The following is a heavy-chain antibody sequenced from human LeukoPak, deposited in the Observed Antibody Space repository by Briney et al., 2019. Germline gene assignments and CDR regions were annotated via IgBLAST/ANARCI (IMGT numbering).Heavy chain of an antibody. Sequence: GGSLRLSCAASGFTFSSYWMSWVRQAPGKGLEWVANIKQDGSEKYYVDSVKGRFTISRDNAKNSLYLQMNSLRAEDTAVYYCARDGGELLWFGELLYPDYYGMDVWGQGTTVTVSS. CDR2: IKQDGSEK. D-gene: IGHD3-10*01. CDR1: GFTFSSYW. V-gene: IGHV3-7*01. CDR3: ARDGGELLWFGELLYPDYYGMDV. J-gene: IGHJ6*02.